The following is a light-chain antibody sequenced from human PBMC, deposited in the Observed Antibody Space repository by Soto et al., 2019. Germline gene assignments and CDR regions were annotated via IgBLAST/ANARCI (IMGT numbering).Light chain of an antibody. CDR1: QSVSSSY. J-gene: IGKJ5*01. V-gene: IGKV3-20*01. CDR2: GAS. Sequence: EIVMTQSPVTLSVSPGERATLSCRASQSVSSSYLAWYQQKPGQAPRLLIYGASSRATGIPDRFSGSGSGTDFTLTISRLEPEDFAVYYCQQYGSSPPGITFGQGTRLEIK. CDR3: QQYGSSPPGIT.